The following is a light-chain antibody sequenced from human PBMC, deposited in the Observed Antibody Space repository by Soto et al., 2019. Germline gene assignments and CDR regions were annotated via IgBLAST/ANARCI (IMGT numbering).Light chain of an antibody. V-gene: IGKV3-15*01. Sequence: ETVMTQSPATLSVSPGARATLSCRARQSVNSNLAWYQQKLGQAPRVLIYGASTRATGIPARFSGSGSGTEFILTISSLQSEDFAVYYCQEYNTWPWTFGQGTKVDIK. J-gene: IGKJ1*01. CDR3: QEYNTWPWT. CDR2: GAS. CDR1: QSVNSN.